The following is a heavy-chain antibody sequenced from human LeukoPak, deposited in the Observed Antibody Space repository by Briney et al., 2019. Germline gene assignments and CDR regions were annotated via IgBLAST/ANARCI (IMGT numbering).Heavy chain of an antibody. V-gene: IGHV3-53*01. CDR2: IYSGGST. CDR3: ARDKDGYNLGFDY. Sequence: GGSLRLSCVASGFTVSSNYMSWVRQAPGKGLEWVSVIYSGGSTYYADSVKGRFTISRDNSKNTLYLQMNSLRAEDTAVYYCARDKDGYNLGFDYWGQGTLVTVSS. CDR1: GFTVSSNY. D-gene: IGHD5-24*01. J-gene: IGHJ4*02.